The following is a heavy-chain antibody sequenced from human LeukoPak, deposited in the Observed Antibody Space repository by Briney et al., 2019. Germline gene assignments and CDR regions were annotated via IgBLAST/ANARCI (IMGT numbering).Heavy chain of an antibody. CDR2: INPNSGGT. CDR1: GYTFTGYY. Sequence: ASVKVSCKASGYTFTGYYMHWVRQAPGQGLEWMGWINPNSGGTNYAQKFQGRVTMTRDTSISTAYMELSRLRSDDTAVYYCARVRGVKAPRMYFDYWGQGTLVTVSS. CDR3: ARVRGVKAPRMYFDY. V-gene: IGHV1-2*02. J-gene: IGHJ4*02. D-gene: IGHD3-10*01.